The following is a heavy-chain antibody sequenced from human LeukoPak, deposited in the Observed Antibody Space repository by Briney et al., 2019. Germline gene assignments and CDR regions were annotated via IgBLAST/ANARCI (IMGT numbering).Heavy chain of an antibody. CDR3: ARLIYCGGDCSYFDY. D-gene: IGHD2-21*02. Sequence: SETLSLTCTVSGGSISSYYWSWIRQPPGKGLEWIGYIYYSGSTNYNPSLKSRVTISVDTSKNQFSLKLSSVAAADTAVYYCARLIYCGGDCSYFDYWGQGTLVTVSS. J-gene: IGHJ4*02. CDR1: GGSISSYY. CDR2: IYYSGST. V-gene: IGHV4-59*08.